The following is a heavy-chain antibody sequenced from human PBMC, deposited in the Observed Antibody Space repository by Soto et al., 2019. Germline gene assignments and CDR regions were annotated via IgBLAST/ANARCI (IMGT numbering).Heavy chain of an antibody. D-gene: IGHD1-26*01. Sequence: PGGSQRLSCAASGFTFSSYWMSWVRQAPGKGLEWVANIKQDGSEKYYVDSVKGRFTISRDNAKNSLYLQMNSLRAEDTAVYYCARENVGLYYYYGMDVWGQGTTVTVSS. CDR3: ARENVGLYYYYGMDV. J-gene: IGHJ6*02. CDR2: IKQDGSEK. CDR1: GFTFSSYW. V-gene: IGHV3-7*01.